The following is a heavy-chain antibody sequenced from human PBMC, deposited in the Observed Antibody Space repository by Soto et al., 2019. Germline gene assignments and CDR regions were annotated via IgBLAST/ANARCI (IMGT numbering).Heavy chain of an antibody. CDR1: GGSFSGYY. CDR2: INHSGST. J-gene: IGHJ6*02. Sequence: SETLSLTCAVYGGSFSGYYWSWLRQPPGKGPEWIGEINHSGSTKYNPSLENRVTISVDTPKNQFSLKLNSVSAANTAVYYCARTGGMDVWSQGATVTVSS. V-gene: IGHV4-34*01. CDR3: ARTGGMDV.